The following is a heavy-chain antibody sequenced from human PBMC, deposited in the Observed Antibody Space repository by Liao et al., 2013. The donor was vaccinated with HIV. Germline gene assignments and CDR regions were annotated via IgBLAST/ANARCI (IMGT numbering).Heavy chain of an antibody. CDR2: INHSGST. Sequence: QVQLQQWGAGLLKPSETLSLTCAVYGGSFSGYYWSWIRQPPGKGLEWIGEINHSGSTNYNPSLKSRVTISVDTSKNQFSLKLNSVTAADTAVYYCARAKWGMTFDYWGQGALVTVSS. CDR3: ARAKWGMTFDY. V-gene: IGHV4-34*01. J-gene: IGHJ4*02. D-gene: IGHD7-27*01. CDR1: GGSFSGYY.